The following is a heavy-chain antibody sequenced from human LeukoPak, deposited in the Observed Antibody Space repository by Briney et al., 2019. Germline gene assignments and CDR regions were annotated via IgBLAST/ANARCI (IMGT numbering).Heavy chain of an antibody. V-gene: IGHV4-38-2*02. CDR1: GYTISSGYQ. CDR2: IYYSGST. J-gene: IGHJ3*02. Sequence: SETLSLTCIVSGYTISSGYQWGWIGQPPGMGLEWIGNIYYSGSTYYNPSLKGRLTMSVDRSNNLFSLNLNSVTAADTAVYYCARIIAASQDVFDIWGQGTMITVSS. CDR3: ARIIAASQDVFDI. D-gene: IGHD6-6*01.